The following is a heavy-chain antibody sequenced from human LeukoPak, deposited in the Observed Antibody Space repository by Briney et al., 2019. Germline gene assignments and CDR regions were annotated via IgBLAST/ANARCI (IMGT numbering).Heavy chain of an antibody. CDR3: ARGTVATIFY. CDR1: GGSISSYY. CDR2: IYYSGST. V-gene: IGHV4-59*01. D-gene: IGHD5-12*01. Sequence: PSETLSLTCTVSGGSISSYYWSWIRQPPGKGLEWIEYIYYSGSTNYNPSLKSRVTISVDTSKNQFSLKLSSVTAADTAVYYCARGTVATIFYWGQGTLVTVSS. J-gene: IGHJ4*02.